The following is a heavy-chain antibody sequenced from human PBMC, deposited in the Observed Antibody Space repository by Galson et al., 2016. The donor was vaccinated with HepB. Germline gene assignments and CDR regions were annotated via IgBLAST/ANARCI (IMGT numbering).Heavy chain of an antibody. CDR1: GYSFTGHY. Sequence: SVKVSCKASGYSFTGHYIHWVRQAPGQGLEWMGWANPNNGGTNYAQKFQGRVALSRDTSISTAYMELSRLLSDDTAVYFCVSRDSNTYPTFDYWGPGTLVTVSS. D-gene: IGHD4-11*01. J-gene: IGHJ4*02. V-gene: IGHV1-2*02. CDR2: ANPNNGGT. CDR3: VSRDSNTYPTFDY.